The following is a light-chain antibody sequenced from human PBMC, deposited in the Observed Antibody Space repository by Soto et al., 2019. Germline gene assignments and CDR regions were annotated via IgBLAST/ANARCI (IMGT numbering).Light chain of an antibody. J-gene: IGKJ5*01. CDR2: AAS. Sequence: EIVMTQSPATLSASPGERATLSCRASQSVSNNLAWYPQKPGQPPKLLIYAASTRATGIPARFRGSGSWTEFTLTISSLQSEDCAVYYCQKYNNWRITFGQGTRLEIK. V-gene: IGKV3-15*01. CDR1: QSVSNN. CDR3: QKYNNWRIT.